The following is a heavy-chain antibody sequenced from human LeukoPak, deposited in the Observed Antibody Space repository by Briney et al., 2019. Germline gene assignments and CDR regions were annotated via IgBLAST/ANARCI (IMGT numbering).Heavy chain of an antibody. CDR2: ISGSGGST. D-gene: IGHD5-12*01. Sequence: GGSLRPSCAASGFTFSSYAMSWVRQAPGKGLEWVSAISGSGGSTYYADPVKGRFTISRDNSKNTLYLQMNSLRAEDTAVYYCAKDSWYDRLRQDAFDIWGQGTMVTVSS. V-gene: IGHV3-23*01. CDR3: AKDSWYDRLRQDAFDI. J-gene: IGHJ3*02. CDR1: GFTFSSYA.